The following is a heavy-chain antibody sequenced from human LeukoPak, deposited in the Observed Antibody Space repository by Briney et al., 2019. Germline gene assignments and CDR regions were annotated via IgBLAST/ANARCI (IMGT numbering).Heavy chain of an antibody. V-gene: IGHV4-59*01. D-gene: IGHD6-19*01. Sequence: SVTLSLTCTVSGGSISSYYWSWIRQPPGKGLEWIGYIYYSGSTNYNPSLKSRVTISVDTSKNQFSLKLSSVTAADTAVYYCARADGSGGSEPFDYWGQGTLVTVSS. J-gene: IGHJ4*02. CDR2: IYYSGST. CDR3: ARADGSGGSEPFDY. CDR1: GGSISSYY.